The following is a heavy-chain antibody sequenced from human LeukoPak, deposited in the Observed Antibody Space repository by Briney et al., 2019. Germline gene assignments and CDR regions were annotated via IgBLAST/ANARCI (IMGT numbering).Heavy chain of an antibody. J-gene: IGHJ5*02. CDR2: INHSGST. CDR3: AREVGLGMYNWFDP. Sequence: SETLSLTCAVYGGSFSGYYWSWIRQPPGKGLEWIGEINHSGSTNYNPSLKSRVTISVDTSKNHFSLKLRSVTAADTAVYYCAREVGLGMYNWFDPWGQGTLVTVSS. CDR1: GGSFSGYY. V-gene: IGHV4-34*01. D-gene: IGHD3-16*01.